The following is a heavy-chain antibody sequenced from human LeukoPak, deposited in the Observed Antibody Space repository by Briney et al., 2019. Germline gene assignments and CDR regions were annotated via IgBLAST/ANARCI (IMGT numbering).Heavy chain of an antibody. CDR3: AKANNYYDSSAYSDY. Sequence: GGSLRLSCAASGFIFSNYAMNWVRQAPGKGLEWVSVISGSGGSTNYADSVKGRFTISRDNSKDTLYLQMNSLISEDTAVYFCAKANNYYDSSAYSDYWGQGKLVTVSS. CDR2: ISGSGGST. CDR1: GFIFSNYA. J-gene: IGHJ4*02. D-gene: IGHD3-22*01. V-gene: IGHV3-23*01.